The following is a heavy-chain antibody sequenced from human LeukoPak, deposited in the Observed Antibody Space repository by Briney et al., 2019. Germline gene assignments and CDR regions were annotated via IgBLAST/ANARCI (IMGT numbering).Heavy chain of an antibody. CDR2: IYHSGST. CDR1: GGSISSSNW. V-gene: IGHV4-4*02. CDR3: ARASDCSGCPHYYYYGMDV. Sequence: KPSGTLSLTCAASGGSISSSNWWSWVRQPPGKGLEWIGEIYHSGSTNYNPSLKSRVTISVDKSKNQFSLKLSSVTAADTAVYYCARASDCSGCPHYYYYGMDVWGQGTTVTVSS. D-gene: IGHD6-19*01. J-gene: IGHJ6*02.